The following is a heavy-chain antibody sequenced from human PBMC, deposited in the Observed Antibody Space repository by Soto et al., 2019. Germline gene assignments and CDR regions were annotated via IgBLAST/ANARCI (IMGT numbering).Heavy chain of an antibody. CDR3: AKDIVNYYGSGSGYYYYYYMDV. J-gene: IGHJ6*03. V-gene: IGHV3-9*01. Sequence: GGSLRLSCAASGFTFDDYAMHWVRQAPGKGLEWVSGISWNSGSIGYADSVKGRFTISRDNAKNSLYLQMNSLRAEDTALYYCAKDIVNYYGSGSGYYYYYYMDVWGKGTTVTVSS. CDR2: ISWNSGSI. D-gene: IGHD3-10*01. CDR1: GFTFDDYA.